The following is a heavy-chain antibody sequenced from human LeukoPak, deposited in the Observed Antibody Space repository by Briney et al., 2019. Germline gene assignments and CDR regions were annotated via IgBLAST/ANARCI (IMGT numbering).Heavy chain of an antibody. J-gene: IGHJ4*02. V-gene: IGHV4-39*01. D-gene: IGHD6-6*01. CDR2: IYYSGST. CDR1: GGSIRNSGYY. Sequence: SETLSLTCTVSGGSIRNSGYYWGWIRQPPGKGLEWIGSIYYSGSTYYKPSLKSRVTISVDTSKNQLSLNLNSVTAADTAVYYCARGRWIAARGIDYWGQGTLVTVSS. CDR3: ARGRWIAARGIDY.